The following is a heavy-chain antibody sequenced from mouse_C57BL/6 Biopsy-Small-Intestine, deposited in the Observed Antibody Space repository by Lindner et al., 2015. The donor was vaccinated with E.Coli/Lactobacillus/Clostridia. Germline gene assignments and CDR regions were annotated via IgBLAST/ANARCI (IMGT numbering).Heavy chain of an antibody. J-gene: IGHJ2*01. CDR3: ARRFGNSYYFDS. Sequence: VQLQESGAELMKPGTSVKLSCKATGYTLTGYWIEWVNQRPGHGLEWIGEILPGSASTDYNEKFRGKATFSADSSSNTAYMQLSSLTTEDSAIYYCARRFGNSYYFDSWGQGTTLTVSS. D-gene: IGHD2-1*01. CDR2: ILPGSAST. V-gene: IGHV1-9*01. CDR1: GYTLTGYW.